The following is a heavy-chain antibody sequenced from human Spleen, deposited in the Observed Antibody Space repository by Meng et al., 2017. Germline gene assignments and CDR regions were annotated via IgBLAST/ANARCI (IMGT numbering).Heavy chain of an antibody. CDR1: GYTFSCCD. D-gene: IGHD1-7*01. CDR3: ASGQNWNYDY. J-gene: IGHJ4*02. CDR2: MNPNSGDT. V-gene: IGHV1-8*01. Sequence: QVQLVQSGAEVRKPGASVKVSCKASGYTFSCCDINWVRQATGQGLEWMGWMNPNSGDTGYAQKFQGRVTMTRNTSISTAYMELSSLRSEDTAVYYCASGQNWNYDYWGQGTLVTVSS.